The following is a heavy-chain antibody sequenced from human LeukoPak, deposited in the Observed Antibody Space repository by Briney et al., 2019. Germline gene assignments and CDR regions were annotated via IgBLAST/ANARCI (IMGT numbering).Heavy chain of an antibody. Sequence: GGSLRLSCAASGITFSSYAMNWVRQAPGKGLEWVSGISGSGGATYYADSVKGRFTISRDNSKNTLYLHMNSLRAEDTAVYYCAKSGPNYYGSGIYYPFDYWGQGTLVTVSS. CDR2: ISGSGGAT. J-gene: IGHJ4*02. D-gene: IGHD3-10*01. V-gene: IGHV3-23*01. CDR3: AKSGPNYYGSGIYYPFDY. CDR1: GITFSSYA.